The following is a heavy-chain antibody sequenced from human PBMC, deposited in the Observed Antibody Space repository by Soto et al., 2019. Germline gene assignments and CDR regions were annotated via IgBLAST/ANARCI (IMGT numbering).Heavy chain of an antibody. J-gene: IGHJ4*02. V-gene: IGHV4-34*01. CDR2: INHSGST. Sequence: QVQLQQWGAGLLKPSETLSLTCAVYGGSFSGYYWTWIRQPPGKGLEWIGEINHSGSTNYNPSLKSRVTISVDTSKNQFSLRLTSVTAADTAVYYCAGWLWFGESLSDYWGQGTLVTVSS. CDR3: AGWLWFGESLSDY. CDR1: GGSFSGYY. D-gene: IGHD3-10*01.